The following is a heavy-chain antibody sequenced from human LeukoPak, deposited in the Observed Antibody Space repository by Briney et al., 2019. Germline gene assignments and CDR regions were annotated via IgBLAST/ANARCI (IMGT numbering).Heavy chain of an antibody. V-gene: IGHV3-30*03. CDR1: GFTFSSYG. D-gene: IGHD1-1*01. J-gene: IGHJ4*02. Sequence: PGGSLSLSCAASGFTFSSYGMHWVRQAPGKGLEWVAVISYDGSNKYYADSVKGRFTISRDNSKNTLYLQMNSLRAEDTAVYYCAREGTGVQDFDYWGQGTLVTVSS. CDR2: ISYDGSNK. CDR3: AREGTGVQDFDY.